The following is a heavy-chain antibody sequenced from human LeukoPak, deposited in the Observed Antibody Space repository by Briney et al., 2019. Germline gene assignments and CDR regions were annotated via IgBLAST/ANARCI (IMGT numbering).Heavy chain of an antibody. Sequence: LGTLSLTCALYGGSFSVYYCSCIPEPPGKGLGCVGEINHSGSSNYNPSLKSRVTISVDTSKNQFSLKLSSVTAADTAVYYCARGIRLRHRPFDYWGLGTLVTVSS. CDR2: INHSGSS. D-gene: IGHD5-12*01. CDR3: ARGIRLRHRPFDY. V-gene: IGHV4-34*01. CDR1: GGSFSVYY. J-gene: IGHJ4*02.